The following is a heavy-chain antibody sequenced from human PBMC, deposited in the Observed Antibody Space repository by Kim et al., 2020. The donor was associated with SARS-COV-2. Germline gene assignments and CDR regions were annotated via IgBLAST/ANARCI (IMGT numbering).Heavy chain of an antibody. Sequence: ASVKVSCKACGYMFTSYGFSWVRQAPGHGLEWLGWISARDGNTKYGQKVQGRVIMTTDTSTNTAYMELWSLRSDDTAMYYCARGAYGDVSFDYWGQGTL. CDR3: ARGAYGDVSFDY. J-gene: IGHJ4*02. V-gene: IGHV1-18*04. CDR2: ISARDGNT. CDR1: GYMFTSYG. D-gene: IGHD4-17*01.